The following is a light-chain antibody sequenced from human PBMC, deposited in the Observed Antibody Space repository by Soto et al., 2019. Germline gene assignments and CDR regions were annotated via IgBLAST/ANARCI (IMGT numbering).Light chain of an antibody. V-gene: IGLV1-44*01. CDR2: GNN. Sequence: QSVLTQPPSASGTPGQGVTISCSGSSSNIGGNTVNWYQQLPGTAPNLLIYGNNQRPSGVPDRFSGSKSGTSASLAINGLQSEDEADYYCAAWDDSLNEGVFGTGTKVTVL. J-gene: IGLJ1*01. CDR3: AAWDDSLNEGV. CDR1: SSNIGGNT.